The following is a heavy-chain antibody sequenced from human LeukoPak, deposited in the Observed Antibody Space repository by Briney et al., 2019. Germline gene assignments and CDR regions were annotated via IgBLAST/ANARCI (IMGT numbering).Heavy chain of an antibody. D-gene: IGHD2-15*01. CDR1: GGSISSDSYY. Sequence: PSETLSLTCTVSGGSISSDSYYWGWIRQPPGRGLEWIGSVYYSGTTYYNPSLKSRVIISVDTSKNQFSLKLSSVTAEDTAVYYCAPQRQEGYCSGGSCYSGGNDYWGQGTLVTVSS. CDR2: VYYSGTT. J-gene: IGHJ4*02. CDR3: APQRQEGYCSGGSCYSGGNDY. V-gene: IGHV4-39*07.